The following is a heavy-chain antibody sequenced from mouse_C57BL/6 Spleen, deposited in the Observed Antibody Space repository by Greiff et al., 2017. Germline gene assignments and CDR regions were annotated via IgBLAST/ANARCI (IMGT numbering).Heavy chain of an antibody. V-gene: IGHV1-55*01. CDR3: ARGGSYDYDSYYFDY. CDR2: IYPGRGST. D-gene: IGHD2-4*01. CDR1: GYTFTSYW. Sequence: QVQLQQPGAELVKPGASVKMSCKASGYTFTSYWITWVKQRPGQGLEWIGDIYPGRGSTNYNEKFKSKATLTVDTSSSTAYMQLSSLTSVDSAVYSCARGGSYDYDSYYFDYWGPGATLTVSS. J-gene: IGHJ2*01.